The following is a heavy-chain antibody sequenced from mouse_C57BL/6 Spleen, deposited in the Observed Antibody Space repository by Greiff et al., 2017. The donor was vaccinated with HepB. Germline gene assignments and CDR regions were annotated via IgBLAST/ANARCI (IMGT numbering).Heavy chain of an antibody. CDR1: GYTFTSYT. CDR3: ARLAGTAWYVDV. CDR2: INPSSGYT. D-gene: IGHD4-1*01. V-gene: IGHV1-4*01. Sequence: VQLQQSGAELARPGASVKMSCKASGYTFTSYTMHWVKQRPGQGLEWIGYINPSSGYTKYNQKFKDKATLTADKSSSTAYMQLLSLTSDDSAVYDCARLAGTAWYVDVGGTGTTVTVSS. J-gene: IGHJ1*03.